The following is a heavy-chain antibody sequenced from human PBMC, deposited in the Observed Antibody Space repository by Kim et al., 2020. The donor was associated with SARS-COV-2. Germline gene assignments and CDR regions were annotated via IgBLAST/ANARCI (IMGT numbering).Heavy chain of an antibody. CDR1: GHFFTRDS. V-gene: IGHV1-3*01. CDR3: LGDCYFYY. D-gene: IGHD3-16*01. J-gene: IGHJ4*02. Sequence: ASVKVSCKTSGHFFTRDSIHWVRQAPGQGLEWMGGIDCGNGNTIYSQKFQGRVTFTTDTSASTAYMELSFLRSEDSAVYTCLGDCYFYYWGQGTLVTISS. CDR2: IDCGNGNT.